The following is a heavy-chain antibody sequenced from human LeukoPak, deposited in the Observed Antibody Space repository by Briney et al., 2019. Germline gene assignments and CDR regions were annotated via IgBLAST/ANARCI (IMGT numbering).Heavy chain of an antibody. CDR2: ISYDGNKE. D-gene: IGHD6-19*01. CDR1: GFSFSSYG. Sequence: GGSLRLSCAASGFSFSSYGMHWVRQAPGKGLEWVAVISYDGNKEYYVDSVKGRFTISRDNSKNTLYLQMNSLRAEDTAVYYCAKERAVAGILWYYGMDVWGQGTTVTVSS. CDR3: AKERAVAGILWYYGMDV. J-gene: IGHJ6*02. V-gene: IGHV3-30*18.